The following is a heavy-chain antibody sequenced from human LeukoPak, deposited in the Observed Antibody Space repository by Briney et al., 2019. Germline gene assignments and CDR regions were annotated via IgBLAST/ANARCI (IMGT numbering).Heavy chain of an antibody. V-gene: IGHV1-69*05. D-gene: IGHD3-9*01. J-gene: IGHJ4*02. CDR2: IIPIFGTA. Sequence: SVKVACKASGGTFSSYAISWVRQAPGQGLEWMGRIIPIFGTANYAQKFQGRVAITTDESTSTAYMELSSLRSEDTAVYYCAREKRYYDILTGPIDSDAADYWGQGTLVTVSS. CDR3: AREKRYYDILTGPIDSDAADY. CDR1: GGTFSSYA.